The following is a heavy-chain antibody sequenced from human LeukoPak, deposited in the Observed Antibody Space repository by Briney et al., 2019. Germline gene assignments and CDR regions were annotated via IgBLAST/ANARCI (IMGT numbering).Heavy chain of an antibody. J-gene: IGHJ6*02. CDR2: INHSGST. CDR3: ARDLGRDPTTYGMDV. D-gene: IGHD1-14*01. CDR1: GGSFSGYY. V-gene: IGHV4-34*01. Sequence: SETLSLTCAVYGGSFSGYYWSWIRQPPGKGLEWIGEINHSGSTNYNPSLKSRVTISVDTSKNQFSLKLSSVTAADTAVYYCARDLGRDPTTYGMDVWGQGTTVTVSS.